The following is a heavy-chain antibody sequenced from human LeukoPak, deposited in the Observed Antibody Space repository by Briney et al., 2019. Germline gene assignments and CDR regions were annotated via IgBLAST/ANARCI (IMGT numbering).Heavy chain of an antibody. D-gene: IGHD1-26*01. J-gene: IGHJ4*02. CDR1: GFTFSSYA. CDR2: ISGSGGST. CDR3: AKGDLIVGATGFDY. Sequence: GGSLRLSCAASGFTFSSYAMSWVRQAPGKGLEWVSAISGSGGSTYYADSVKGQFTISRDNSKNTLYLQMNSLRAEDTAVYYCAKGDLIVGATGFDYWGQGTLVTVSS. V-gene: IGHV3-23*01.